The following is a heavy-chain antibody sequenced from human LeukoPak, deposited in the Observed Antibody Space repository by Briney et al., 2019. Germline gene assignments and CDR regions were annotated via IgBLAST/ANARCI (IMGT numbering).Heavy chain of an antibody. D-gene: IGHD5-12*01. CDR2: ISYDGSNK. J-gene: IGHJ6*02. CDR1: GFTFSSYA. V-gene: IGHV3-30-3*01. CDR3: ARDRGYGPYYYYGMDV. Sequence: GGSLRLSCAASGFTFSSYAMHWVRQAPGKGLEWVAVISYDGSNKYYADSVKGRFTISRDNSKNTLYLQMNSLRAEDTAVYYCARDRGYGPYYYYGMDVWGQGTTVTVSS.